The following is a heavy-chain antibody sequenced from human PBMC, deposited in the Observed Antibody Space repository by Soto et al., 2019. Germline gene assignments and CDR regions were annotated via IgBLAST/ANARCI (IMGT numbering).Heavy chain of an antibody. J-gene: IGHJ5*02. D-gene: IGHD4-17*01. CDR1: GFTFGIHW. CDR2: INQDGSDK. V-gene: IGHV3-7*01. Sequence: EVQVVESGGGLVQPGGSLRLSCAASGFTFGIHWMTWVRQVPGKGLEWVANINQDGSDKYYVDSVKGRFIISRDNAKDSLYLQMNSLTVEDTAVYYCATSMRHTVDPWGQGTLVTIS. CDR3: ATSMRHTVDP.